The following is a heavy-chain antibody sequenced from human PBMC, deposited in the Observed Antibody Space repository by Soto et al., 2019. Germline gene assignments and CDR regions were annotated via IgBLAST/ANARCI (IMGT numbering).Heavy chain of an antibody. J-gene: IGHJ4*02. D-gene: IGHD5-18*01. Sequence: ASVKVSCKASGYTFTSYYMHWVRQAPGQGLEWMGIINPSGGSTSYAQKFQGRVTMTRDTSTSTIYMELSSLRSEDTAVYYCARDGYSYGYDFDYWGQGTLVTVS. CDR3: ARDGYSYGYDFDY. CDR2: INPSGGST. CDR1: GYTFTSYY. V-gene: IGHV1-46*01.